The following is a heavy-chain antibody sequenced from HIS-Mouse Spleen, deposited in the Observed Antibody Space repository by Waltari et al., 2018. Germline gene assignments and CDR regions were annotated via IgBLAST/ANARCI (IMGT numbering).Heavy chain of an antibody. CDR2: INPNSGGT. CDR3: ARDVPNWGAFDI. CDR1: GYTFPCYY. D-gene: IGHD7-27*01. J-gene: IGHJ3*02. Sequence: QVQLVQSGAEVKKPGASVKVPCKASGYTFPCYYMHWVRQAPGQGLEWMGWINPNSGGTNYAQKFQGRVTMTRDTSISTAYMELSRLRSDDTAVYYCARDVPNWGAFDIWGQGTMVTVSS. V-gene: IGHV1-2*02.